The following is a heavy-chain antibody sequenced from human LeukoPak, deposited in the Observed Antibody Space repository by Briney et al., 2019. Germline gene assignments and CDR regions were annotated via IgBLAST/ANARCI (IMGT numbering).Heavy chain of an antibody. V-gene: IGHV1-69*05. CDR3: AREGDYYGSGSYDY. Sequence: SVKVSCKASGETFSSYAISWVRQAPGQGLEWMGRIIPIFGTANYAQKFQGRVTITTDESTSTAYMELSSLRSEDTAVYYCAREGDYYGSGSYDYWGQGTLVTVSS. CDR1: GETFSSYA. J-gene: IGHJ4*02. CDR2: IIPIFGTA. D-gene: IGHD3-10*01.